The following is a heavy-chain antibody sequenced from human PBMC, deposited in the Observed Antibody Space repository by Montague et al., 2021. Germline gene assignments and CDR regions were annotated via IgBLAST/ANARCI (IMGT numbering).Heavy chain of an antibody. CDR1: GFTFGDYA. CDR3: TVGSGSF. Sequence: SLRLSCAASGFTFGDYAVTWFRQAPGKGLEWVSLIRSKIYGGTTEYAASVKDRLTISRDDSKRIAYLQMNSLKTEDTAVYYCTVGSGSFWGQGTLVTVSS. CDR2: IRSKIYGGTT. D-gene: IGHD3-10*01. V-gene: IGHV3-49*03. J-gene: IGHJ4*02.